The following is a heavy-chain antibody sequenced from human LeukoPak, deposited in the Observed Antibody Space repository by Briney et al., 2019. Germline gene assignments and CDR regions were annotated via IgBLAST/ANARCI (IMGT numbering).Heavy chain of an antibody. J-gene: IGHJ3*02. Sequence: SETLSLTCTVSGGSISSYYWSWIRQPPGKGLEWIGYIYYSGSTNYNPSLKSRITISVDTPKNQFSLKLSSVTAADTAVYYCARDQPHENYYDSSGYYFGVGAFDIWGQGTMVTVSS. V-gene: IGHV4-59*01. CDR1: GGSISSYY. D-gene: IGHD3-22*01. CDR2: IYYSGST. CDR3: ARDQPHENYYDSSGYYFGVGAFDI.